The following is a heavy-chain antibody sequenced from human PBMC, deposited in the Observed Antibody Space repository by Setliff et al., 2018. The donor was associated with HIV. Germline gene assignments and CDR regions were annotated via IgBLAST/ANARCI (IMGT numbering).Heavy chain of an antibody. CDR3: AGGLKAEYYYYYYMDV. Sequence: SETLSLTCTVPGDSISSGSYYWSWIRQHPGKGLEWIGYICCSGSTFYNPSLQSRITISVDTSKNHFSLKLTSVSAADTAVYYCAGGLKAEYYYYYYMDVWGKGTTVTVS. J-gene: IGHJ6*03. V-gene: IGHV4-31*03. CDR1: GDSISSGSYY. CDR2: ICCSGST.